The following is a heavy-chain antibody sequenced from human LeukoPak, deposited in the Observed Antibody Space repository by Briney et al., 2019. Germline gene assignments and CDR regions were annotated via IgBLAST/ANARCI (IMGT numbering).Heavy chain of an antibody. Sequence: GGSLRLSCAASGFTVSNNFMSWVRQAPGKGLEWVSAISGSGGSTYYADSVKGRFTISRDNSKDTLYLQMNSLRAEDTAVYYCAKDLGVAAANNFDYWGQGTLVTVSS. CDR1: GFTVSNNF. CDR2: ISGSGGST. CDR3: AKDLGVAAANNFDY. D-gene: IGHD6-13*01. J-gene: IGHJ4*02. V-gene: IGHV3-23*01.